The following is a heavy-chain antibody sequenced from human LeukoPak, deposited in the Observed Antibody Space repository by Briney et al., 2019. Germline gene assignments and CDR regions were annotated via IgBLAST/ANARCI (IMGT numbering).Heavy chain of an antibody. CDR1: GFTFLRHG. CDR2: ISASGGAT. J-gene: IGHJ4*02. CDR3: AKGNYGEKIDY. Sequence: GGSLRLSCAASGFTFLRHGMTWFRQAPGKGLEWVSGISASGGATYYADSVKGRFTISRDNSKNTLYLQMNSLKAEDAALYYCAKGNYGEKIDYCGPGTLVTVSS. D-gene: IGHD4-17*01. V-gene: IGHV3-23*01.